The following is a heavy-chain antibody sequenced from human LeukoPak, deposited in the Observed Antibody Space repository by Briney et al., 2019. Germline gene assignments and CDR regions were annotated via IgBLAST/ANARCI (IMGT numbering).Heavy chain of an antibody. V-gene: IGHV1-2*02. J-gene: IGHJ1*01. Sequence: ASVKVSCKASGYTFTGYYMHWVRQAPGQGLEWMGWINPNSGGTNYAQKFQGRVTMTRDTSISTAYMELSGLRSDDTAVYYCARDFYYYDSSGYYIHAEYFQHWGQGTLVTVSS. D-gene: IGHD3-22*01. CDR2: INPNSGGT. CDR1: GYTFTGYY. CDR3: ARDFYYYDSSGYYIHAEYFQH.